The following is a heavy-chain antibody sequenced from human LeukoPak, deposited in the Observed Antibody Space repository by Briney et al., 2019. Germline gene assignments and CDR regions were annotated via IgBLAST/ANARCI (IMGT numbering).Heavy chain of an antibody. CDR2: ISGSGGST. D-gene: IGHD3-3*01. J-gene: IGHJ4*02. Sequence: PSETLSLTCTVSGGSISSSSYYWGWIRQPPGKGLEWVSAISGSGGSTYYADSVKGRFTISRDNSKNTLYLQMNSLRAEDTAVYYCAKEEWLLAVYFDYWGQGTLVTVSS. V-gene: IGHV3-23*01. CDR1: GGSISSSSYY. CDR3: AKEEWLLAVYFDY.